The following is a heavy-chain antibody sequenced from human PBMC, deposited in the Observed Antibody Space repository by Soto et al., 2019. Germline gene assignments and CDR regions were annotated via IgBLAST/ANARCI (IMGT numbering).Heavy chain of an antibody. CDR1: GGSIRSGDYY. CDR2: VYYSGST. CDR3: ARLGPTTVPTSYFTGNYNGMDV. J-gene: IGHJ6*02. D-gene: IGHD4-17*01. V-gene: IGHV4-30-4*01. Sequence: PSETLSLTCTVSGGSIRSGDYYWSWIRQPPGKGLEWIGYVYYSGSTYYNPSLRSRLTISVDTSKNQFSLKLSSVTAADTAVYCCARLGPTTVPTSYFTGNYNGMDVWGQGTTVTVSS.